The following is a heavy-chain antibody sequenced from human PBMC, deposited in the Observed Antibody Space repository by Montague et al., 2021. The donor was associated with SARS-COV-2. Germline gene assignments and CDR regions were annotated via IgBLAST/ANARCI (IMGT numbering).Heavy chain of an antibody. J-gene: IGHJ5*02. Sequence: PALVKPTQTLTLTCTSSGFSLSTSGMCVSWIRQPPGKALEWLARIDWDDDKYYSTSLKTRLTISKDTSKNQVVLTMTNMDPVDTATYYCARILVAAAGSPFDPWGQGTLVTGSS. CDR1: GFSLSTSGMC. CDR2: IDWDDDK. V-gene: IGHV2-70*11. D-gene: IGHD6-13*01. CDR3: ARILVAAAGSPFDP.